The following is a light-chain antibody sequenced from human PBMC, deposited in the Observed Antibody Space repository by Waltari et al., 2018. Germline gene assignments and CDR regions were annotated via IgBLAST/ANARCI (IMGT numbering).Light chain of an antibody. CDR3: QQYANFPLT. CDR1: QDISNF. J-gene: IGKJ4*01. V-gene: IGKV1-33*01. CDR2: DAA. Sequence: DIQMTQSPSSLSASVGDRVTITCQARQDISNFLNWYQQKPGKAPKLLIYDAANSETGVPSRFSGSAYGTDFTFTISSLQPEDIATYYCQQYANFPLTIGGGTK.